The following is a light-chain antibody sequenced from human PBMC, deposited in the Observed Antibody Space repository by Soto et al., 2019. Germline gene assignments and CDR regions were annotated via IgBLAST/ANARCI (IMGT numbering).Light chain of an antibody. J-gene: IGKJ4*01. V-gene: IGKV3-15*01. CDR1: QSVSSN. CDR2: GAS. Sequence: ELMMTRSPATLSVSPGERATISCRATQSVSSNLAWYQQKPGQAPRLLIYGASTSATGIPARFSGSASGTEFTLAISSLQSEDFAVYYCQQYNNLPLTVRAGTKV. CDR3: QQYNNLPLT.